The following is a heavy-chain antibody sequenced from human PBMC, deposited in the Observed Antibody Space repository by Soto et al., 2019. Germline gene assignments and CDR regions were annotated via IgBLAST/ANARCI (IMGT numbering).Heavy chain of an antibody. D-gene: IGHD3-10*01. J-gene: IGHJ4*02. Sequence: ASVKVSCKASGYAITAYYIHWVRQAPGQGLEWMGWIDPRSGGAIYAQKFQDRVTMTRDTSISTVYMDLSGLRSDDTALYYCARDDYGIFTYCGQGTIVTVSS. V-gene: IGHV1-2*02. CDR2: IDPRSGGA. CDR3: ARDDYGIFTY. CDR1: GYAITAYY.